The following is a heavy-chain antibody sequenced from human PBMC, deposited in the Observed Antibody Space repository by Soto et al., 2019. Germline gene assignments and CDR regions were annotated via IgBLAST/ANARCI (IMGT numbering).Heavy chain of an antibody. CDR1: GFTYSSYG. CDR2: ISYDGSNK. J-gene: IGHJ4*02. CDR3: AKGSASGLRRFDY. V-gene: IGHV3-30*18. D-gene: IGHD4-17*01. Sequence: QVQLVESGGGVVQPGRSLRLSCAASGFTYSSYGMHWVRQAPGKGLEWVAVISYDGSNKYYADSVKGRFTISRDNSKNTLYLQMNSLRAEDTAVCYCAKGSASGLRRFDYWGQGTLVTVSS.